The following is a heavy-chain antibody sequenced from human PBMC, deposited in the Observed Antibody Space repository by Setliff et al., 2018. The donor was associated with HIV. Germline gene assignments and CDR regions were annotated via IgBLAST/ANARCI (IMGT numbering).Heavy chain of an antibody. CDR2: IYSSGST. Sequence: SETLSLTCTVSGSSISSYYWSWIRQPPGKGLEWLGHIYSSGSTNYNPSLKSRVTISVDTSKNQFSLKLYSVTAADTAVYYCARAYFGSGIYYWGQGTLVTVSS. CDR1: GSSISSYY. J-gene: IGHJ4*02. D-gene: IGHD3-10*01. V-gene: IGHV4-4*09. CDR3: ARAYFGSGIYY.